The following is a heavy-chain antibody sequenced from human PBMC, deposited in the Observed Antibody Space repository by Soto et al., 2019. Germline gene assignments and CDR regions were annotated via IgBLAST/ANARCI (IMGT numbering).Heavy chain of an antibody. Sequence: EVQLVESGGGSVQPGRSLRLSCAAYGFSFDDYGMHWVRQGPGKGLEWVSGISRNSGDIYYADSVKGRFTISRDNAKRSLYLQMNSLRTDDKALYYCATDNDFDGDGPFDYGGQGILVTVSA. J-gene: IGHJ4*02. CDR1: GFSFDDYG. CDR3: ATDNDFDGDGPFDY. D-gene: IGHD2-21*02. CDR2: ISRNSGDI. V-gene: IGHV3-9*01.